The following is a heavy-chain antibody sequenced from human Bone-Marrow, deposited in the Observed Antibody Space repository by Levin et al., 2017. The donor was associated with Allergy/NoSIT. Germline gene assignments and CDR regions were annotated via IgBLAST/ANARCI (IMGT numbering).Heavy chain of an antibody. CDR3: AHLPAISIFEVITSSNRFDP. CDR1: GFSLDTSGVG. V-gene: IGHV2-5*01. D-gene: IGHD3-3*01. J-gene: IGHJ5*02. CDR2: IYWNDDM. Sequence: SGPTLVKPTQTLTLTCTFSGFSLDTSGVGVAWIRQPPGKALDWLALIYWNDDMRYSPSLKNRLTVTKDTSKNQVLLTMTYLDPLNTATYYCAHLPAISIFEVITSSNRFDPWGQGTLVTVSS.